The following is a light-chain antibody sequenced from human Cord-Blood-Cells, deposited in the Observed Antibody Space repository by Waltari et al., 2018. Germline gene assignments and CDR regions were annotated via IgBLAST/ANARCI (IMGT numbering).Light chain of an antibody. CDR2: DVS. Sequence: QSALTQPASVSGSPGQSITISCTGTSSDVGGYNYVSWYQQHPDKAPQLIIYDVSNRPAGVSSRFSGSKSGNTASLTISGLQEEDEADYYCSSYTSSSTLVFGGGTKLTVL. J-gene: IGLJ3*02. CDR1: SSDVGGYNY. CDR3: SSYTSSSTLV. V-gene: IGLV2-14*03.